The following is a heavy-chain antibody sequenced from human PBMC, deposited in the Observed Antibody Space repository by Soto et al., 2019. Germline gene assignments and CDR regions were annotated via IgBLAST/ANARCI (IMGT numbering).Heavy chain of an antibody. J-gene: IGHJ5*02. CDR1: GFTLSSYA. CDR2: ISYDGSNK. V-gene: IGHV3-30-3*01. Sequence: PGGSLRLPCGASGFTLSSYAMHWVRQAPGKGLEWVAVISYDGSNKYYADSVKGRFTISRDNSKNTLYLQMNSLRAEDTAVYYCAIESMPPPRNWFDPWGQGTLVTVSS. CDR3: AIESMPPPRNWFDP. D-gene: IGHD2-2*01.